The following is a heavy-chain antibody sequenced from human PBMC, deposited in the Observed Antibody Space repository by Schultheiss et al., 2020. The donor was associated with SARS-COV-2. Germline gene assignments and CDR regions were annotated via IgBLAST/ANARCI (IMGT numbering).Heavy chain of an antibody. Sequence: SETLSLTCTVSGGSISSYYWSWIRQPAGKGLEWIGRIYTSGSTNYNPSLKSRVTISVDTSKNQFSLKLSSVTAADTAVYYCARHARYYDFWSGEIDYWGQGTLVTVSS. CDR3: ARHARYYDFWSGEIDY. CDR2: IYTSGST. CDR1: GGSISSYY. V-gene: IGHV4-4*07. J-gene: IGHJ4*02. D-gene: IGHD3-3*01.